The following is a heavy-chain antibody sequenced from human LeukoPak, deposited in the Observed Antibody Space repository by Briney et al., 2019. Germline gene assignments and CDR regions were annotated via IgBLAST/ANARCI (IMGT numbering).Heavy chain of an antibody. CDR3: AKVKWVAGGAFDI. CDR2: IWYDGSNK. V-gene: IGHV3-33*06. D-gene: IGHD6-19*01. J-gene: IGHJ3*02. CDR1: GFTFSSYG. Sequence: HPGGSLRLSCAASGFTFSSYGMHWVRQAPGKGLEWAAVIWYDGSNKYYADSVKGRFTISRDNSKNTLYLQMNSLRAEDTAVYYCAKVKWVAGGAFDIWGQGTMVTVSS.